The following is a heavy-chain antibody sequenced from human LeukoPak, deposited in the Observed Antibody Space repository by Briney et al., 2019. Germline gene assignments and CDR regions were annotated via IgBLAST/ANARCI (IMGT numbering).Heavy chain of an antibody. Sequence: GGSLRLSCSASGFTVSSNYMIWVRQAPGKGLDGVSVIYSGGSTYSADSVKGRFTISRDNSKNTLYLQMNSLRAEDTAVYYCARERTYYYGSGTYLSGMDVWGQGTTVTVSS. J-gene: IGHJ6*02. D-gene: IGHD3-10*01. CDR1: GFTVSSNY. CDR2: IYSGGST. V-gene: IGHV3-66*01. CDR3: ARERTYYYGSGTYLSGMDV.